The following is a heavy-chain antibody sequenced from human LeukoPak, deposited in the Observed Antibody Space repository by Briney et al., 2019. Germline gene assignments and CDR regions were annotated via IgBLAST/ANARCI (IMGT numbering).Heavy chain of an antibody. Sequence: PVKVSCKASGGTFSSYTISWVRQAPGQGLEWVGRIIPILGIANYAQEFQGRVTITADKSTSTAYMELISLRSEDTAVYYCARYLIAVAGSFDYWGQRTLLTVSS. CDR2: IIPILGIA. CDR1: GGTFSSYT. J-gene: IGHJ4*02. D-gene: IGHD6-19*01. CDR3: ARYLIAVAGSFDY. V-gene: IGHV1-69*02.